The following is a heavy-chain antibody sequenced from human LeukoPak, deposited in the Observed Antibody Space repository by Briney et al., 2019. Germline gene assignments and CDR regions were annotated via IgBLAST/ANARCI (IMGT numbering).Heavy chain of an antibody. Sequence: SETLSLTCTVSGGSISSYYWSWIRQPPGKGLEWIGYIYYSGSTNYNPSLKSRVTISVDTSKNQFSLKLSSVTAADTAVYYCARVGTYGSGSYLSWLDYWGDGTLDTVSS. J-gene: IGHJ5*01. CDR2: IYYSGST. V-gene: IGHV4-59*01. CDR1: GGSISSYY. D-gene: IGHD3-10*01. CDR3: ARVGTYGSGSYLSWLDY.